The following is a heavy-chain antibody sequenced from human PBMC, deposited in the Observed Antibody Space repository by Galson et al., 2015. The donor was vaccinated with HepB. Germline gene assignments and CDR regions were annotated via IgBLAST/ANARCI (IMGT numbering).Heavy chain of an antibody. CDR2: IYPGDSDT. V-gene: IGHV5-51*01. CDR1: GYTFSNFW. D-gene: IGHD3-16*02. J-gene: IGHJ4*02. CDR3: ARLEGGLRLGELSLFDQ. Sequence: QSGAEVKKPRESLKISCKGSGYTFSNFWIGWVRQMPGKGLEWMGMIYPGDSDTRYSPSFQGHVTISADKSISTAYLQWRSLKASDTAMYYCARLEGGLRLGELSLFDQWGQGTLVIVSS.